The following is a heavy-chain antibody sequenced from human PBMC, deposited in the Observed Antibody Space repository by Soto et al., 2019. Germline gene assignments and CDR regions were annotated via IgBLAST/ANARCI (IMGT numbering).Heavy chain of an antibody. CDR3: AREGRP. V-gene: IGHV3-66*01. J-gene: IGHJ5*02. CDR2: IYSGGST. Sequence: EVQLVESGGGLVQPGGSLRLSCAASGFTVSSNYMSWVRQAPGKGLEWVSVIYSGGSTYFADSVKDRFSISRDNSKNTLQLQMNSLRAVDTAVYYCAREGRPWGQGTLVTVSS. D-gene: IGHD2-15*01. CDR1: GFTVSSNY.